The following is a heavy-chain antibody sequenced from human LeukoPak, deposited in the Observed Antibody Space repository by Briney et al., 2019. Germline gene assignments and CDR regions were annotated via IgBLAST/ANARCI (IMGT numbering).Heavy chain of an antibody. CDR2: IIPIFGTA. CDR3: ARSGYEPYYGSGAYYMDV. Sequence: SVKVSCKASGGTFSSYGISWVRQAPGQGLEWMGRIIPIFGTANYAQQFQGRLTTTTDESTSTAYMELSSLRSEDTAVHYCARSGYEPYYGSGAYYMDVWGKGTTVTVSS. J-gene: IGHJ6*03. V-gene: IGHV1-69*05. CDR1: GGTFSSYG. D-gene: IGHD3-10*01.